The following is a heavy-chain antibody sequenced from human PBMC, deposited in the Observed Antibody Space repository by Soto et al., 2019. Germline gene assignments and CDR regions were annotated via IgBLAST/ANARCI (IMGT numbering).Heavy chain of an antibody. CDR2: INPNSGGT. J-gene: IGHJ6*02. V-gene: IGHV1-2*04. CDR1: GYTFTGYY. Sequence: ASVKVSCKASGYTFTGYYMHWVRQAPGQGLEWMGWINPNSGGTNYAQKFQGWVTMTRDTSISTAYMELSRLRSDDTAVYYCARDNPDPGLGMDVWGQGTTVIVSS. D-gene: IGHD3-10*01. CDR3: ARDNPDPGLGMDV.